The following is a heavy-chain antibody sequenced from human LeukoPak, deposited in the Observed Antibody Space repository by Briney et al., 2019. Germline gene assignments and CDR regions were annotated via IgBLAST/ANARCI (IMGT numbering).Heavy chain of an antibody. CDR3: ARDGTLTYYYGSGSYYSIYMDV. CDR1: GGSFSGYY. D-gene: IGHD3-10*01. J-gene: IGHJ6*03. V-gene: IGHV4-4*07. CDR2: IYTSGST. Sequence: SETLSLTCAVYGGSFSGYYWSWIRQPAGKGLEWIGRIYTSGSTNYNPSLKSRVTMSVDTSKNQFSLKLSSVTAADTAVYYCARDGTLTYYYGSGSYYSIYMDVWGKGTTVTVSS.